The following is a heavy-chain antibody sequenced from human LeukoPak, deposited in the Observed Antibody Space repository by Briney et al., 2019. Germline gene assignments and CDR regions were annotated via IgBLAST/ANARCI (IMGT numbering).Heavy chain of an antibody. V-gene: IGHV4-59*08. CDR1: GGSISSYY. J-gene: IGHJ3*02. D-gene: IGHD5-12*01. Sequence: SETLSLTCTVSGGSISSYYWSWIRQPPGKGLEWIGYIIYGGSTNYNPSLKSRVTISVDTSKKQFSLKLSSVTAADTAVYYCAREEVATIGNDAFDIWGQGTMVTVSS. CDR2: IIYGGST. CDR3: AREEVATIGNDAFDI.